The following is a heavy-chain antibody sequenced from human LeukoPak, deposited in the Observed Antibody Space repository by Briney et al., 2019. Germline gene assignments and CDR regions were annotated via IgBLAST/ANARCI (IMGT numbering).Heavy chain of an antibody. V-gene: IGHV5-51*01. CDR2: IYPGDSDI. J-gene: IGHJ4*02. CDR1: GYTFTTHW. D-gene: IGHD3-16*02. CDR3: ARMIGLGEVSPYFDY. Sequence: GESLKISCEGSGYTFTTHWIDWVRQMPGKGLEWMGIIYPGDSDIGYSPSFQGQVTISADKSISTAYLQWSSLKASDTAMYYCARMIGLGEVSPYFDYWGQGTLVTVSS.